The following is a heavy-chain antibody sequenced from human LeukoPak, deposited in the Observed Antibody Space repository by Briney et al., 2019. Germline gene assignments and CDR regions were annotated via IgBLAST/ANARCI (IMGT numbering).Heavy chain of an antibody. CDR3: ASISAPVVGESFDY. Sequence: PGGSLRLSCAVSGFTFRNAWMSWVRQAPGKGLEWVGRIKSKIDGGTPDYAAPVKGRFTISRDDSKNRVDLQMNSLKTEDTAVYYCASISAPVVGESFDYWGQGTQVTVSS. V-gene: IGHV3-15*01. CDR1: GFTFRNAW. J-gene: IGHJ4*02. D-gene: IGHD2-15*01. CDR2: IKSKIDGGTP.